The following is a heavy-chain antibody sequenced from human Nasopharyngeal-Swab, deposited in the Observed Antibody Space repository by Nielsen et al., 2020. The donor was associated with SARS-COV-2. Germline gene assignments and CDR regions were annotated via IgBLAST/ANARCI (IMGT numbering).Heavy chain of an antibody. CDR2: ISGSGGST. J-gene: IGHJ4*02. V-gene: IGHV3-23*01. CDR1: GFTFSSFA. Sequence: GESLKISCAASGFTFSSFAMSWVRQAPGKGLEWVSSISGSGGSTYYADSVKGRFTISRDNSKNSLYLQMNSLGAEDTAVYYCARDALTGGVDYWGQGTLVTVSS. CDR3: ARDALTGGVDY. D-gene: IGHD1-20*01.